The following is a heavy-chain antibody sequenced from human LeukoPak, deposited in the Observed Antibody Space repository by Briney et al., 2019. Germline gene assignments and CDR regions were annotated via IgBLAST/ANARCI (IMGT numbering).Heavy chain of an antibody. CDR2: ISRDSNDI. J-gene: IGHJ4*02. CDR3: ARDLPAAVD. V-gene: IGHV3-21*01. CDR1: GFSFRSYS. D-gene: IGHD2-2*01. Sequence: GGCLRLSCEASGFSFRSYSRSWVRQAPGKGLEWVSFISRDSNDIYHADSVKGRFTISRDNAKNSLYLQMNSLRAEDTAVYYCARDLPAAVDWGQGTQVTVSS.